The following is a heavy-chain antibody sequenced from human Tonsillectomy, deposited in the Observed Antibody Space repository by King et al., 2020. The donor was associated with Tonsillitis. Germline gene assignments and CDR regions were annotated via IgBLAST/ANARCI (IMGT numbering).Heavy chain of an antibody. V-gene: IGHV1-46*01. J-gene: IGHJ4*02. D-gene: IGHD2-15*01. CDR3: ARDLTCSGGIGYPNFAY. CDR2: INPSDGST. Sequence: VQLVESGAEVKEPGASVKLSCKASGYSFTSYYIHWLRQVPGQGLECMGMINPSDGSTIYEEKFQGSGTMPRDTSTGTAYMELWGLRSQDTAVYYCARDLTCSGGIGYPNFAYWGQGTLVTVSS. CDR1: GYSFTSYY.